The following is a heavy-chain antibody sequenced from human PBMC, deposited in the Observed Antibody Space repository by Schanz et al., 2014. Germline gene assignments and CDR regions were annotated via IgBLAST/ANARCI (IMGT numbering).Heavy chain of an antibody. CDR3: AKGMGYCSGGTCYDYYYYGLDV. D-gene: IGHD2-15*01. CDR2: ISYDGSNK. V-gene: IGHV3-30-3*01. J-gene: IGHJ6*02. CDR1: GFTLSSYA. Sequence: QVQLVESGGGVVQPGRSLRLSCAAYGFTLSSYAMHWVRQAPGKGLEWVAVISYDGSNKYYADSVKGRFTISRDNSENTLYLQMNSLSADDTAVFYCAKGMGYCSGGTCYDYYYYGLDVWGQGTTVIVSS.